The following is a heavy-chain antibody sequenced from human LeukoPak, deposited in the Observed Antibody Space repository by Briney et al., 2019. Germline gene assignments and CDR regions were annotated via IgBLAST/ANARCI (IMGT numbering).Heavy chain of an antibody. V-gene: IGHV1-2*02. CDR3: VRDPRNYYYYMDV. Sequence: ASVKVSCKASGYTFTGYYMHWVRQAPGQGLEWMGWINPNSGGTNYAQKFLGRVTMTRDTSISIAYMELSRLRSDDTAVYYCVRDPRNYYYYMDVWGKGTTVTVSS. J-gene: IGHJ6*03. CDR2: INPNSGGT. D-gene: IGHD2/OR15-2a*01. CDR1: GYTFTGYY.